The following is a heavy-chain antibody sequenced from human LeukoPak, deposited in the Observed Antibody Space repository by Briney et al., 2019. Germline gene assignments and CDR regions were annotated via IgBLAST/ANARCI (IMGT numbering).Heavy chain of an antibody. CDR1: GFTFSSYS. CDR2: ISSSSSYI. D-gene: IGHD3-22*01. J-gene: IGHJ4*02. CDR3: AREPTYYYDSSGIDY. V-gene: IGHV3-21*01. Sequence: PGGSLRLSCAASGFTFSSYSMNWVRQAPGKGLEWVSSISSSSSYIYYADSVKGRFTISRDNAKNSLYLQMNSLRAEDTAVYYCAREPTYYYDSSGIDYWGQGTLVTVSS.